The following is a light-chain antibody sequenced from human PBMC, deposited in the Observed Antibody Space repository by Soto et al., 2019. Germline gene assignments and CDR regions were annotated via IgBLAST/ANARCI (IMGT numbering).Light chain of an antibody. J-gene: IGKJ4*01. CDR1: QSLLHSNGYNY. V-gene: IGKV2-28*01. CDR3: MQALQTPQVT. CDR2: LGS. Sequence: DIVMTQSPLSLPVTPGEPASISCRSSQSLLHSNGYNYLDWYLQKPGQSPQLLIYLGSNRASGVPDRFSGSGSGTDFTLKISRVGAEDVGVYYCMQALQTPQVTFGGGTKVEIK.